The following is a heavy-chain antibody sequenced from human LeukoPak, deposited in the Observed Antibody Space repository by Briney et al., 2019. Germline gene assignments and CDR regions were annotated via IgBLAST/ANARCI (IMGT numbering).Heavy chain of an antibody. J-gene: IGHJ4*02. CDR3: TRGLSYGGYDY. D-gene: IGHD5-12*01. V-gene: IGHV3-53*01. Sequence: GGSLRLSCAASGFTVSSNYMSWVRQAPGKGLEWVSVIYRGGSTYYADSVKGRFTISRDNSKNTLYLQMNSLRAEDTAVYYCTRGLSYGGYDYWGQGPWSPSPQ. CDR2: IYRGGST. CDR1: GFTVSSNY.